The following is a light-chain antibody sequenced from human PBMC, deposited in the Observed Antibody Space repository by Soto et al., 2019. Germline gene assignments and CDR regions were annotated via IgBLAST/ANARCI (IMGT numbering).Light chain of an antibody. Sequence: QPVLTQPPSASGSPGQSVTISCTGTSSDVGGYNYVSWYQQHPGKAPKLMIYEVSKRPSGVPDRFSGSKSGNTASLTVSGLQAEDEADYYCSSYAGSNNLRNVFGTGTKLTVL. V-gene: IGLV2-8*01. CDR3: SSYAGSNNLRNV. CDR1: SSDVGGYNY. CDR2: EVS. J-gene: IGLJ1*01.